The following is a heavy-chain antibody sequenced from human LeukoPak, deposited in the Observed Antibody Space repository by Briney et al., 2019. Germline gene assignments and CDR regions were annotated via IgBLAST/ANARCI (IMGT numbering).Heavy chain of an antibody. V-gene: IGHV4-59*01. CDR3: ARDLGRSQWEPTSYGLGY. CDR1: GGSFSGYY. Sequence: SETLSLTCAVYGGSFSGYYWSWIRQPPGKGLEWIGYIYYSGSTNYNPSLKSRVTISVDTSKNQFSLKLSSVTAADTAVYYCARDLGRSQWEPTSYGLGYWGQGTLVTVSS. CDR2: IYYSGST. J-gene: IGHJ4*02. D-gene: IGHD1-26*01.